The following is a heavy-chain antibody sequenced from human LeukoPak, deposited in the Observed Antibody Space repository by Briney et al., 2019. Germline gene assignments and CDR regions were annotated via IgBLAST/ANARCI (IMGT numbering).Heavy chain of an antibody. V-gene: IGHV1-69*01. CDR3: ARDKTTDYYGSGSLDY. CDR2: VIPSFGTA. J-gene: IGHJ4*02. Sequence: SVKLSCKASGGTFSSYAISWVRQAPGQGLGWVGGVIPSFGTANYAQKVQGRVRVTADESTNTAYMELSSLRSEDTAVYYCARDKTTDYYGSGSLDYWGQGTLVTVSS. D-gene: IGHD3-10*01. CDR1: GGTFSSYA.